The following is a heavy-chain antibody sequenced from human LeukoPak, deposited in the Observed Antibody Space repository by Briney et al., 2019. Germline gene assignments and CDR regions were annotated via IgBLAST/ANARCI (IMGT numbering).Heavy chain of an antibody. V-gene: IGHV3-21*01. CDR1: GFTFSSYS. D-gene: IGHD4-17*01. Sequence: GRSLRLSCAASGFTFSSYSMNWVRQAPGKGLEWVSSISSSSSYIYYADSVKGRFTISRDNAKNSLYLQMNSLRAEDTAVYYCAREGAGDTVTFYYYYYGMDVWGQGTTVTVSS. CDR2: ISSSSSYI. CDR3: AREGAGDTVTFYYYYYGMDV. J-gene: IGHJ6*02.